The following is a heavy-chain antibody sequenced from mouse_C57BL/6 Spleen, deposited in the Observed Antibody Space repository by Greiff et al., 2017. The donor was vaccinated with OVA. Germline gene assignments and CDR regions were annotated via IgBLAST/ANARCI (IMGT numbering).Heavy chain of an antibody. CDR3: AKRVQSYYYGSSHEYFDV. CDR2: IWGDGST. CDR1: GFSLTSYG. Sequence: VKLVESGPGLVAPSQSLSITCTVSGFSLTSYGVSWVRQPPGKGLEWLGVIWGDGSTNYHSALISRLSISKDNSKSQVFLKLNSLQTDDTATYYCAKRVQSYYYGSSHEYFDVWGTGTTVTVSS. J-gene: IGHJ1*03. D-gene: IGHD1-1*01. V-gene: IGHV2-3*01.